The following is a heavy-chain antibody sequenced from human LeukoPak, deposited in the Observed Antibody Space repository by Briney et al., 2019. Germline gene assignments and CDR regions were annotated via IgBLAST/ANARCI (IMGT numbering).Heavy chain of an antibody. V-gene: IGHV3-48*03. D-gene: IGHD3-16*01. Sequence: GGSLRLSCAASTFTFSSFAMNWVRQAPGRGLEWLSYISSSGSNIYYADSVKGRFTISRDNAKNSLYLQMNSLRAEDTAVYSCAKDRLTLSAFDIWGQGTMVTVSS. CDR1: TFTFSSFA. CDR3: AKDRLTLSAFDI. CDR2: ISSSGSNI. J-gene: IGHJ3*02.